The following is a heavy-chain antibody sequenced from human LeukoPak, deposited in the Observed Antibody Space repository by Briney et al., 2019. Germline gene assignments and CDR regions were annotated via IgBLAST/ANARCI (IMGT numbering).Heavy chain of an antibody. CDR1: GGSISSYY. D-gene: IGHD3-3*01. V-gene: IGHV4-59*01. CDR3: ARGYYDFWSGYYPGCGWFDP. J-gene: IGHJ5*02. Sequence: SETLSLTCTVSGGSISSYYWSWIRQPPGKGLEWIGYIYYSGSTNYNPSLKSRVTISVDTSKNQFSLKLSSVTAADTAVYYCARGYYDFWSGYYPGCGWFDPWGQGTLVTVSS. CDR2: IYYSGST.